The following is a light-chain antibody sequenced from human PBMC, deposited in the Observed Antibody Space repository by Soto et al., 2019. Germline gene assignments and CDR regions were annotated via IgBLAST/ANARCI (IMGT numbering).Light chain of an antibody. J-gene: IGKJ1*01. CDR1: QGVSSN. Sequence: EIVMTQSPATLSLSPGERATLSCRASQGVSSNFAWYHQKPGQAPRLLIYGASTRATGIPARFSGSGCGTEFTLTISSRQSEDVSVYYCQHYHNWPPWTFGQGTKVEVK. CDR3: QHYHNWPPWT. CDR2: GAS. V-gene: IGKV3-15*01.